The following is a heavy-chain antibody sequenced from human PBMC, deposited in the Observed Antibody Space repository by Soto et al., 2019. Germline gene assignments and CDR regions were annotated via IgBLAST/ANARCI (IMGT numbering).Heavy chain of an antibody. Sequence: GGSLRLSCAASGFTFTSYAMTWVRRPPGKGLEWVSAISGNGAVTYYADSVKGRFTISRDNAKNKLYLQMNSLRVEDTAVYYCTRDRGYPDSFDLWGQGTMVTVSS. CDR3: TRDRGYPDSFDL. D-gene: IGHD3-10*01. CDR1: GFTFTSYA. J-gene: IGHJ3*01. V-gene: IGHV3-23*01. CDR2: ISGNGAVT.